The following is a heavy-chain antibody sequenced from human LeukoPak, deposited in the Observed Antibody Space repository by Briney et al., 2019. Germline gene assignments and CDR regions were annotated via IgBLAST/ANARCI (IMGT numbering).Heavy chain of an antibody. V-gene: IGHV5-51*01. CDR3: ARLQIQYGSGSYYFDY. D-gene: IGHD3-10*01. CDR2: IYPGDSDT. J-gene: IGHJ4*02. Sequence: GESLKISCKGSGYSFTSYWIGWVRQMPGKGMEWMGIIYPGDSDTRYSPSFQGQVTISADKSISTAYLQWSSLKASDTAMYYCARLQIQYGSGSYYFDYWGQGTLVTVSS. CDR1: GYSFTSYW.